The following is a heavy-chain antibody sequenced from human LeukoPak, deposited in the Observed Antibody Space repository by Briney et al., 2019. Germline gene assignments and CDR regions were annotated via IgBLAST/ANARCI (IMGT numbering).Heavy chain of an antibody. D-gene: IGHD5-18*01. J-gene: IGHJ4*02. CDR1: GFTFSSYA. CDR2: ISGSGGST. V-gene: IGHV3-23*01. CDR3: ARYLGGYSYGLDY. Sequence: PGGSLRLSCAASGFTFSSYAMSWVRQAPGKGLEWVSGISGSGGSTYYADSVKGRFTISRDNSKNTLYLQMNSLRAENTAVYYCARYLGGYSYGLDYWGQGTLVTVSS.